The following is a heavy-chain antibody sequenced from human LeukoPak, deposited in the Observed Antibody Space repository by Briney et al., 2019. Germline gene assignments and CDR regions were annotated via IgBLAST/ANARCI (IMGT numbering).Heavy chain of an antibody. CDR1: GYTFTSYG. Sequence: RASVKVSCKASGYTFTSYGISWVRQAPGQGLEWMGWISAYNGNTNYAQKLQGRVTMTTDTSTSTAYMELRSLRSDDTAVYYCAREPPYGSGSYYSPNYWGRGTLVTVSS. J-gene: IGHJ4*02. CDR3: AREPPYGSGSYYSPNY. V-gene: IGHV1-18*01. D-gene: IGHD3-10*01. CDR2: ISAYNGNT.